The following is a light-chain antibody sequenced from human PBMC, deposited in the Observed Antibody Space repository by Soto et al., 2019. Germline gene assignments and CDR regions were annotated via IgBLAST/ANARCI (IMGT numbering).Light chain of an antibody. V-gene: IGLV2-14*01. CDR1: SSAVGGYNY. J-gene: IGLJ2*01. CDR3: SSYTSSSTVV. Sequence: QSALTQPASVSGSPGQSITISCTGTSSAVGGYNYVSWYQQHPGKAPKLMIYEVSNRPSGVSNRFSRSKSGNTASLTISGLQAEDEADYYCSSYTSSSTVVFGGGTKLTVL. CDR2: EVS.